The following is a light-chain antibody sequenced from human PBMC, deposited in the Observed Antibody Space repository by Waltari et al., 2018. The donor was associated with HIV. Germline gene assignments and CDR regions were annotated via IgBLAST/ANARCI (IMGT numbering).Light chain of an antibody. CDR1: QSVSSN. CDR2: GAS. J-gene: IGKJ1*01. CDR3: QQYTNWPKT. V-gene: IGKV3-15*01. Sequence: EIVMTQSPATLSVSPGERGTLSCRASQSVSSNLAWYQQKPGQAPRLLIYGASTRATGIPVRFSGSGSGTEFTLTISSLQSEDFAVYYCQQYTNWPKTFGQGTKVEIK.